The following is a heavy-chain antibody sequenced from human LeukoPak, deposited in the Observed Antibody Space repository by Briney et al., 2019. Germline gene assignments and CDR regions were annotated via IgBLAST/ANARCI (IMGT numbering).Heavy chain of an antibody. CDR2: IYYSGST. V-gene: IGHV4-39*07. CDR3: ANIDYYYYYMDV. Sequence: SETLSLTCTVSGGSISSSNYYWGWIRQPPGKGLEWIGSIYYSGSTYYNPSLKSRVTISVDTSKNQFSLKLSSVTAADTAVYYCANIDYYYYYMDVWGKGTPVTVSS. D-gene: IGHD3-16*02. CDR1: GGSISSSNYY. J-gene: IGHJ6*03.